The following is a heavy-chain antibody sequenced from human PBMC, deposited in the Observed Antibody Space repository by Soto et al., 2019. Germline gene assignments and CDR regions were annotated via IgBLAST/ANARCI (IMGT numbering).Heavy chain of an antibody. J-gene: IGHJ6*02. Sequence: GGSLRLSCAASGLTLSSYAMSWVRQAPGKGLEWVSAISGSGLEWVSVISGSGSITNYADSVKGRFTISRDNSKNTLYLQMNSLRADDTAVYYCAKDRQASRYKGLDVWGQGTTVTVSS. CDR3: AKDRQASRYKGLDV. CDR1: GLTLSSYA. V-gene: IGHV3-23*01. CDR2: ISGSGSIT. D-gene: IGHD5-12*01.